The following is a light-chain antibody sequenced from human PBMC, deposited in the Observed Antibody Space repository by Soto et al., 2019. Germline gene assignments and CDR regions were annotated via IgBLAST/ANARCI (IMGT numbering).Light chain of an antibody. Sequence: QAVVTQEPSLTVSPGGTVTLTGALTTGAVTDDYYASWFQRKPGQAHRTLIYRTYNKHSWTPARFSGSLLGGKAALTLSGVQPEDEADYFCVLLYGGAWVFGGGTKLTVL. CDR2: RTY. J-gene: IGLJ3*02. CDR1: TGAVTDDYY. V-gene: IGLV7-43*01. CDR3: VLLYGGAWV.